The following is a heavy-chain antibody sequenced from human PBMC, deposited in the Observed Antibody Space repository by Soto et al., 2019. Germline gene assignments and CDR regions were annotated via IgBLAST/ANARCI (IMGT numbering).Heavy chain of an antibody. V-gene: IGHV4-61*01. J-gene: IGHJ4*02. CDR3: VREDMSGTYYFDY. CDR2: VYRTGIT. CDR1: GAPVSSETHF. Sequence: SETLSLTFRVSGAPVSSETHFWTCIRQPPGKGLEWIGYVYRTGITNSNPALTSRVTVSADRSKNQLSLTLRSVTAADTAVYYCVREDMSGTYYFDYWGPGIQVTVSS. D-gene: IGHD1-26*01.